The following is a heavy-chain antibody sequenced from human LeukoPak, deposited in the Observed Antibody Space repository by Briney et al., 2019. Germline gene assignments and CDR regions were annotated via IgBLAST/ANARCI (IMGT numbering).Heavy chain of an antibody. CDR2: ISYDGSNK. D-gene: IGHD6-13*01. J-gene: IGHJ4*02. Sequence: PGGSLRLSCAASGFTFSSYAMHWVRQAPGKGLEWVAVISYDGSNKYYADSVKGRFTISRDNSKNTLYLQMNSLRAEDTAVYYCARALAAAGIDYWGQGTLVTVSS. CDR3: ARALAAAGIDY. CDR1: GFTFSSYA. V-gene: IGHV3-30-3*01.